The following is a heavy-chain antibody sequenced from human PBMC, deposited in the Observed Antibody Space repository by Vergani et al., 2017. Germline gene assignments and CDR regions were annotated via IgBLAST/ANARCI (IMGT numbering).Heavy chain of an antibody. Sequence: QVQLVQSGAEVKKPGSSVKVSCKASGGTFSSYAISWVRQAPGQGLELMGRIIPIFGTANYAQKFQGRVTITADESTSTDYMELSSLRSEDTAVYYCARRNYYDSSGSYYYGMDVWGQGTTVTVSS. CDR2: IIPIFGTA. V-gene: IGHV1-69*18. J-gene: IGHJ6*02. D-gene: IGHD3-22*01. CDR1: GGTFSSYA. CDR3: ARRNYYDSSGSYYYGMDV.